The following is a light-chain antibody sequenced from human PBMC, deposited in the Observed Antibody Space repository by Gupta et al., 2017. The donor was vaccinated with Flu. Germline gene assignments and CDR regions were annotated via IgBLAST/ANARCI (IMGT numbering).Light chain of an antibody. J-gene: IGKJ2*01. CDR2: AAS. Sequence: DIQLTQSPSFLSASVGDRVTITCRASQGISSHLAWYQQTPGKAPNLLIYAASTLQSGVPSRFSGSGSGTEFTLTISSLQPEDFATYYCQQLNSYPPTFGQGTKLEIK. V-gene: IGKV1-9*01. CDR3: QQLNSYPPT. CDR1: QGISSH.